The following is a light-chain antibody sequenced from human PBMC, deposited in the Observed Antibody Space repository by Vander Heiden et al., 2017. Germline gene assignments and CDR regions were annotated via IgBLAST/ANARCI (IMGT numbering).Light chain of an antibody. J-gene: IGLJ3*02. V-gene: IGLV1-44*01. CDR1: RSNLGRNT. CDR2: SNN. Sequence: SVLTQPPSASGSPGQRVTIPCSGSRSNLGRNTVNWYQQLPGTAPILRSYSNNHRPSGFPDRVSVAESGTSATVAISGRQTEDEADYYWAAWEDSRNGPVFGGGTKLTVL. CDR3: AAWEDSRNGPV.